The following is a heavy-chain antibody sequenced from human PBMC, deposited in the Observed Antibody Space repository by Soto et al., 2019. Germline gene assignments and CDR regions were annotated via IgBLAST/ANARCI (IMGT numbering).Heavy chain of an antibody. CDR3: ASSSLGYCSGGSCYRTQREVFDI. CDR1: GDSISSGAYC. D-gene: IGHD2-15*01. CDR2: ICYSGSS. Sequence: QVQLQGSGPGLVTPSQTLSLTCTVSGDSISSGAYCWSWIRQPPGKGLEWIGYICYSGSSYYNPSLRSRVTISVDTSKNQFSLKLSSVTAADTAVYYCASSSLGYCSGGSCYRTQREVFDIWGQGTMVTVSS. J-gene: IGHJ3*02. V-gene: IGHV4-30-4*01.